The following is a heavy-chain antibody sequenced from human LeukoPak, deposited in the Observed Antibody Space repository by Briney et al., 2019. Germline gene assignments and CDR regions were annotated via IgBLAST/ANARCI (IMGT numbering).Heavy chain of an antibody. CDR1: GGTFSSYA. V-gene: IGHV1-69*13. D-gene: IGHD3-22*01. CDR3: ARVPTYYYDSSGYYFDY. J-gene: IGHJ4*02. Sequence: ASVKVSCKASGGTFSSYAISWVRQAPGQGLEWMGGIIPIFGTANYAQKFQGRVTITADESTSTAYMELSSLRSEDTAVYYCARVPTYYYDSSGYYFDYWGQGTLVTVSS. CDR2: IIPIFGTA.